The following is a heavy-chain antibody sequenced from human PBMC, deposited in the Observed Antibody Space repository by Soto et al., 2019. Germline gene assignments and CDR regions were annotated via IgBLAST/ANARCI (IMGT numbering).Heavy chain of an antibody. V-gene: IGHV2-70*01. D-gene: IGHD6-19*01. J-gene: IGHJ6*02. CDR2: IDWDDDK. CDR3: ARIAVAGTLHYYGMDV. Sequence: SGPTLVNPTRTLTLTCTFSGFSLSTSGMCVSWIRQPPGKALEWLALIDWDDDKYYSTSLKTRLTISKDTSKNQVVLTMTNMDPVDTATYYCARIAVAGTLHYYGMDVWGQGTTVTVSS. CDR1: GFSLSTSGMC.